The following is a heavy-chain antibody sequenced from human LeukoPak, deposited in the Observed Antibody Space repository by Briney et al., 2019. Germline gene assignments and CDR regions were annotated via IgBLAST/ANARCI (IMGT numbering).Heavy chain of an antibody. J-gene: IGHJ4*02. D-gene: IGHD3-10*01. CDR2: INHSGST. CDR3: ARGEWRPYGSGSYRY. V-gene: IGHV4-34*01. CDR1: GGSFSGYY. Sequence: SETLSLTCAVYGGSFSGYYWSWIRQPPGKGLEWIGEINHSGSTNYNPSLKSRVTISVDTSKNQFPLKLSSVTAADTAVYYCARGEWRPYGSGSYRYWGQGTLVTVSS.